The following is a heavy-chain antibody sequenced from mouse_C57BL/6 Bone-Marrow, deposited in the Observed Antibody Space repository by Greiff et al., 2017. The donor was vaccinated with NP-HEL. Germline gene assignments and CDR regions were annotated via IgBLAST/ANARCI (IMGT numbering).Heavy chain of an antibody. CDR3: ARRLLAY. Sequence: EVKRVESGGDLVKPGGSLKLSCAASGFTFSSYGMSWVRQTPDKRLEWVATISSGGSYTYYPDSVKGRFTISRDNAKNTLYLQMSSLKSEDTAMYYCARRLLAYWGQGTLVTVSA. J-gene: IGHJ3*01. V-gene: IGHV5-6*02. CDR1: GFTFSSYG. CDR2: ISSGGSYT.